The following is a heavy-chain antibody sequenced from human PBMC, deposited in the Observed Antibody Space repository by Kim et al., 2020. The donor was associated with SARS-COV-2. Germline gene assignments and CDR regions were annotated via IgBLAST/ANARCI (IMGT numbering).Heavy chain of an antibody. Sequence: PSLKSRVTISVDTAKNQFSLKLSSVTAADTAVYYCARVLRLEPGEDWFDPWGQGTLVTVSS. V-gene: IGHV4-39*07. D-gene: IGHD1-1*01. J-gene: IGHJ5*02. CDR3: ARVLRLEPGEDWFDP.